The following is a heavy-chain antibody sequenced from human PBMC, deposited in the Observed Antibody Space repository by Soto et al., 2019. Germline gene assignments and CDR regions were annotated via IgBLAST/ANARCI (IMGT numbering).Heavy chain of an antibody. CDR2: ISAYNGNT. J-gene: IGHJ6*03. CDR1: GYTFTSYG. Sequence: ASVKVSCKASGYTFTSYGISWVRQAPGQGLEWMGWISAYNGNTNYAQKLQGRVTMTTDTSTSTAYMELRSLRSDDTAVYYCARNKGYCSSTSCYRVYYYYYMDVWGKGTTVTVSS. V-gene: IGHV1-18*01. D-gene: IGHD2-2*02. CDR3: ARNKGYCSSTSCYRVYYYYYMDV.